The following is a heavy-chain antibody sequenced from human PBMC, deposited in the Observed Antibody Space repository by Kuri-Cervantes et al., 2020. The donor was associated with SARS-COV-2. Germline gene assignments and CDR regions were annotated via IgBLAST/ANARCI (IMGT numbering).Heavy chain of an antibody. CDR1: GFIFSDYA. CDR2: ISSSGSTI. D-gene: IGHD5-18*01. Sequence: GGSLRLSCAASGFIFSDYAMNWVRQAPGKGLEWISYISSSGSTIYYADSVKGRFTISRDNAKNSLYLQMNSLRADDTAVYYCARWGPVDSATSYYYYGMDVWGQGTTVTVSS. V-gene: IGHV3-48*03. CDR3: ARWGPVDSATSYYYYGMDV. J-gene: IGHJ6*02.